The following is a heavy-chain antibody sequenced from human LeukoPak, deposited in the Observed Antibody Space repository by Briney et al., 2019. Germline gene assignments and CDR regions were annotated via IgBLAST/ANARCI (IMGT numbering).Heavy chain of an antibody. V-gene: IGHV3-7*01. CDR1: GVTFPTFR. CDR3: ARMQMDTGYRPFDI. Sequence: PGGSLRLSCAASGVTFPTFRMAWVRQAPGKGLEWVAKIKEDGSEKDYVDSVKGRFTIYRDNAKNSLHLQMNYLRAEDTAVYYCARMQMDTGYRPFDIWGQGTMVAVSS. CDR2: IKEDGSEK. D-gene: IGHD5-24*01. J-gene: IGHJ3*02.